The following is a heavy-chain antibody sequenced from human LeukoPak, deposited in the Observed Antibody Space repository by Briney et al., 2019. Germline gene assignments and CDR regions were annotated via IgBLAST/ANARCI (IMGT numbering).Heavy chain of an antibody. Sequence: SETLSLTCTVSGGSISSYSWSWIRQPPGKGLEWIGYVYYSGSTNYNPALKSRVTISADTSKNQFSLKLSSVTAADTAVYYCARVIGYCSSTSCFGYFDYWGQGTLVTVSS. CDR2: VYYSGST. CDR3: ARVIGYCSSTSCFGYFDY. CDR1: GGSISSYS. V-gene: IGHV4-59*08. J-gene: IGHJ4*02. D-gene: IGHD2-2*01.